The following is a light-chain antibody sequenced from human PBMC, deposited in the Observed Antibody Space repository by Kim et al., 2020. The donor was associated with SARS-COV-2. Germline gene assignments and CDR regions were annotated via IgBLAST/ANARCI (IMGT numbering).Light chain of an antibody. CDR2: RNN. J-gene: IGLJ3*02. CDR3: SAWDSSLSAWV. Sequence: RQTPIPHCTDNSNTSGNQGAAWLQQHQHHRPRLLSYRNNNRHSGISERLSSSRSGNTASLTISGLQPEDEANYYCSAWDSSLSAWVFGGGTKLTVL. CDR1: SNTSGNQG. V-gene: IGLV10-54*01.